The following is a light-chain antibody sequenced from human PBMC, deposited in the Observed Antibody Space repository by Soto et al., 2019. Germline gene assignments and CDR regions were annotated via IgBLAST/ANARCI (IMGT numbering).Light chain of an antibody. CDR1: QSVSSKF. J-gene: IGKJ1*01. V-gene: IGKV3D-15*01. Sequence: EIVLTQSPGTLSLSPVERAALSCMASQSVSSKFLAWYQQKPGQAPRLLIYAASNRATGIPDRFSGSGSGAEFILTISSLQSEDFAVYYCHEYNTWPWTFGQGTKVDI. CDR2: AAS. CDR3: HEYNTWPWT.